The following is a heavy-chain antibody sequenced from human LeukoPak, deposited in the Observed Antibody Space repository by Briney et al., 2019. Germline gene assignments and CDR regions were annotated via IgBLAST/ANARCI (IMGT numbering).Heavy chain of an antibody. D-gene: IGHD3-9*01. CDR3: AKSSLPTGYYSYFDY. J-gene: IGHJ4*02. CDR2: ISYDGSNK. CDR1: GFTFSSYG. V-gene: IGHV3-30*18. Sequence: GGSLRLSCAASGFTFSSYGMHWVRQAPGKGLEWVAVISYDGSNKYYADSVKGRFTISRDNSKNTLYLQMNSLRAEDTAVYYCAKSSLPTGYYSYFDYWGQGTLVTVSS.